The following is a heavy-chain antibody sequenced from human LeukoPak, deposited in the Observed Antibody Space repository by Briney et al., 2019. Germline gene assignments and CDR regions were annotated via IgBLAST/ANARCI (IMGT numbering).Heavy chain of an antibody. CDR2: IWYDGSNK. V-gene: IGHV3-33*01. Sequence: GGSLRLSCAASGFTFSSYGMHWVRQAPGKGLEWVAVIWYDGSNKYYADSVKGRFTISRDNSKNTLYLQMNSLRAEDTAVYYCARGQYSSSWYEENWFDPWGQGTLVTVSS. CDR3: ARGQYSSSWYEENWFDP. J-gene: IGHJ5*02. CDR1: GFTFSSYG. D-gene: IGHD6-13*01.